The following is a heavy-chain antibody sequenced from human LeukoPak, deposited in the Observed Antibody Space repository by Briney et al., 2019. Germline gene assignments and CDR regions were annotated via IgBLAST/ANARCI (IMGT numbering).Heavy chain of an antibody. Sequence: GGSLRLSCAASGFTFSSYGMHWVRQAPGKGLEWVAFIRYDGSNKYYADSVKGRITISRDNSKNTLYLQMNSLRAEDTAVYYCAKGSRGARYYYMDVWGKGTTVTVSS. D-gene: IGHD1-26*01. J-gene: IGHJ6*03. CDR1: GFTFSSYG. CDR3: AKGSRGARYYYMDV. V-gene: IGHV3-30*02. CDR2: IRYDGSNK.